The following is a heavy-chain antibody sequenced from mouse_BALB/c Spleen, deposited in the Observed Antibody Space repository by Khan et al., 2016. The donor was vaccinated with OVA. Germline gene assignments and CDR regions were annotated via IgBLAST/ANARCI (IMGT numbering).Heavy chain of an antibody. CDR3: ARKDYYDYDPFPY. Sequence: EVQLVESGPGLVKPSQSLSLTCTVTGYSITSEYAWNWIRQFPGNKLEWMGYINYSGNTKFNPSLKSRASFTRDTSKTQFFLQLNSVTTEDTATYYSARKDYYDYDPFPYWGQGTLVTVSA. J-gene: IGHJ3*01. CDR1: GYSITSEYA. D-gene: IGHD2-4*01. CDR2: INYSGNT. V-gene: IGHV3-2*02.